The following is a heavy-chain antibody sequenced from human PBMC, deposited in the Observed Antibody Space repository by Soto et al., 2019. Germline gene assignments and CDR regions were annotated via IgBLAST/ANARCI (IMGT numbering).Heavy chain of an antibody. D-gene: IGHD1-20*01. V-gene: IGHV1-69*13. CDR1: GGTFSSYA. J-gene: IGHJ6*02. Sequence: SVKVSCKASGGTFSSYAISWVRQAPGQGLEWMGGIIPIFGTANYAQKFQGRVTITADESTSTAYMELSSLRSEDTAVYYCARVRNWNDVFYHYYYYGMDVWGQGTTVTVSS. CDR3: ARVRNWNDVFYHYYYYGMDV. CDR2: IIPIFGTA.